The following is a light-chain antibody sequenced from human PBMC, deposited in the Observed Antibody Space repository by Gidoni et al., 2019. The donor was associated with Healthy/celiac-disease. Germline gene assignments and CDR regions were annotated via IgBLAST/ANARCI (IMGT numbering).Light chain of an antibody. J-gene: IGKJ2*01. CDR2: AAS. CDR3: QQSYSTPYT. Sequence: IQIPRSPSSLSASVGDRVTITCRASQSISSYLNWYQQKPGKAPKLLIYAASSLQSGVPSRFSGSGSGTDFTLTISSLQPEDFATYYCQQSYSTPYTFGQGTKLEIK. CDR1: QSISSY. V-gene: IGKV1-39*01.